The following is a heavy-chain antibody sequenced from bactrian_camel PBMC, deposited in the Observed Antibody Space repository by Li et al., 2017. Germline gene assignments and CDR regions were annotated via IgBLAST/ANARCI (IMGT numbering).Heavy chain of an antibody. V-gene: IGHV3S54*01. CDR2: TTTGTGNT. J-gene: IGHJ4*01. Sequence: VESGGGSVQAGGSLRLSCAAETSIRTFNLYAMGWFRQAPGEEREGVATTTTGTGNTDYADSVKGRFTISRDNAKNTLYLQLNSLKAEDTAMYYCARDDADWFYGETWFARAYAYWGQGTQVTVS. CDR3: ARDDADWFYGETWFARAYAY. D-gene: IGHD1*01. CDR1: IRTFNLYA.